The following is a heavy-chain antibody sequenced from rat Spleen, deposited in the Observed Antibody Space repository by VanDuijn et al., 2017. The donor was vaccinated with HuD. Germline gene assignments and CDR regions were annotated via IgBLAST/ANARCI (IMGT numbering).Heavy chain of an antibody. J-gene: IGHJ1*01. CDR2: ISYDGSST. Sequence: EVQLVESGGGLVQPGRSLKLSCAASGFTFSDYNMAWVRQAPTKGLEWVATISYDGSSTYYRDSVKGRFTISRDNAKSTLYLQMDSLRSEDTATYYCARGDYDGSYYHWYFDFWGPGTMVTVSS. CDR3: ARGDYDGSYYHWYFDF. CDR1: GFTFSDYN. V-gene: IGHV5-7*01. D-gene: IGHD1-12*02.